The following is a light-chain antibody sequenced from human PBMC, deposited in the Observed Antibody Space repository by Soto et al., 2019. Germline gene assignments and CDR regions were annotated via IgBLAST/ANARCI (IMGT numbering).Light chain of an antibody. V-gene: IGLV2-14*01. Sequence: QSVLTQPASVSGSPGQSISISCTGTSSDVGGYNYVSWYQQHPGKAPKLMIYDVNNRPSGVSDRFSGSKSGNTAFLTISGLQAEDEADSYCSSYTSSSTIVFGTGTKVTVL. CDR3: SSYTSSSTIV. J-gene: IGLJ1*01. CDR1: SSDVGGYNY. CDR2: DVN.